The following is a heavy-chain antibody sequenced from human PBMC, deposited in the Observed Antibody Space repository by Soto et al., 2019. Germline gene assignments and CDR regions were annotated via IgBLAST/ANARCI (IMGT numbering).Heavy chain of an antibody. CDR1: GYTFTNYY. J-gene: IGHJ6*02. V-gene: IGHV1-2*04. Sequence: QVQLLQSGAEVKKPGASVKVSCKASGYTFTNYYIYWVRQAPGQGLECMGWLNPKTGVTNYEQKFQGWITMTRDTSISTAYMELSRLRSADTAVYYCARDLRLGPKGTFHHFSHYGMDVWGQRTTVTVS. D-gene: IGHD3-10*01. CDR3: ARDLRLGPKGTFHHFSHYGMDV. CDR2: LNPKTGVT.